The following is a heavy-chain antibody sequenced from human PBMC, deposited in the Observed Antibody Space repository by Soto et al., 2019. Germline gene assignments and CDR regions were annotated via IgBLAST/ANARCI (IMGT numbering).Heavy chain of an antibody. J-gene: IGHJ3*02. Sequence: EALKISCEACEYSFTFYWIAWVRQLPGKGLEWMGIIYPDDSDTRYSPSFQGQVTISADESITTAFLQWSSMKASDTGMYYCARHQGEQSAFDIWGQGTMVTASS. CDR3: ARHQGEQSAFDI. D-gene: IGHD3-16*01. CDR2: IYPDDSDT. CDR1: EYSFTFYW. V-gene: IGHV5-51*01.